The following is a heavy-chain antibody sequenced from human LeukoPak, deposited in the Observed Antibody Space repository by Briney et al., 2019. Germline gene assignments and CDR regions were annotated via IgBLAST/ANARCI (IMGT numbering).Heavy chain of an antibody. CDR2: LSYSGNT. J-gene: IGHJ3*01. V-gene: IGHV4-39*07. CDR1: GGSISTGGSY. Sequence: PSETLSLTCIVSGGSISTGGSYWAWIRQPPGKGLEWIGSLSYSGNTYNHPSLKSRVSISVDTSRNQFSLKLRSVTAADTAVYYCAKNYDDIGGVMVDDVFDFWGQGTMVSVSS. D-gene: IGHD3-22*01. CDR3: AKNYDDIGGVMVDDVFDF.